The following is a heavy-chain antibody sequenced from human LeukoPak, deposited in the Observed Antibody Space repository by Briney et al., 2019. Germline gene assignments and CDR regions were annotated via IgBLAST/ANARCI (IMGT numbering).Heavy chain of an antibody. CDR3: ARALYYDFWSELGYFDY. J-gene: IGHJ4*02. D-gene: IGHD3-3*01. V-gene: IGHV4-59*01. CDR2: IYYSGST. CDR1: GGSISSYY. Sequence: SETLSLTCTVSGGSISSYYWSWIRQPPGKGLEWIGYIYYSGSTNYNPSLKSRVTISVDTSKNQFSLKLSSVTAADTAVYYCARALYYDFWSELGYFDYWGQGTLVTVSS.